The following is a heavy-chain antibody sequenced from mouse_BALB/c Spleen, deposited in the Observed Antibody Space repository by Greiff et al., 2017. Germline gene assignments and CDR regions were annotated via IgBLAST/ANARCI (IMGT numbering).Heavy chain of an antibody. J-gene: IGHJ2*01. CDR1: GFTFSSYA. CDR2: ISSGGST. CDR3: AKPGTAAFDY. Sequence: EVHLVESGGGLVKPGGSLKLSCAASGFTFSSYAMSWVRQTPEKRLEWVASISSGGSTYYPDSVKGRFTISRDNARNILYLQMSSLRSEDTAMYYCAKPGTAAFDYWGQGTTLTVSS. D-gene: IGHD1-2*01. V-gene: IGHV5-6-5*01.